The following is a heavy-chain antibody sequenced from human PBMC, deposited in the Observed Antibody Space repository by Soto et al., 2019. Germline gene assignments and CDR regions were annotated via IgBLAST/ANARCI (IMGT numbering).Heavy chain of an antibody. CDR1: GYTFSNFG. CDR2: ISPSNGQT. CDR3: ARVIMIFRVANLGRYFDY. Sequence: QVQLVQSGTEVKKPGASVKVSCKASGYTFSNFGLSWVRQAPGQGLEWMGWISPSNGQTIYAQNFHGRVTMTTDTSTATAQTALRSRISDDTAVYYCARVIMIFRVANLGRYFDYWGQGTRVTVS. V-gene: IGHV1-18*01. D-gene: IGHD3-3*01. J-gene: IGHJ4*02.